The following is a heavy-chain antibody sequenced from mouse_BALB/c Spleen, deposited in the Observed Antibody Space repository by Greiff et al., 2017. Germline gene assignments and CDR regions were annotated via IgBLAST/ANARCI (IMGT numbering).Heavy chain of an antibody. D-gene: IGHD2-3*01. CDR3: ARWLLRSAMDY. CDR2: IDPANGNT. V-gene: IGHV14-3*02. Sequence: VHVKQSGAELVKPGASVKLSCTASGFNIKDTYMHWVKQRPEQGLEWIGRIDPANGNTKYDPKFQGKATITADTSSNTAYLQLSSLTSEDTAVYYCARWLLRSAMDYWGQGTSVTVSS. CDR1: GFNIKDTY. J-gene: IGHJ4*01.